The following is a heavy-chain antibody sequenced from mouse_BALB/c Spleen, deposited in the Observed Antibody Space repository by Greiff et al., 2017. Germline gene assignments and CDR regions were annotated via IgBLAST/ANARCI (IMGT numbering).Heavy chain of an antibody. J-gene: IGHJ3*01. D-gene: IGHD2-5*01. V-gene: IGHV3-2*02. CDR1: GYSITSDYA. CDR3: ERCDSNYGGFAY. CDR2: ISYSGST. Sequence: EVQLQQSGPGLVKPSQSLSLTCTVTGYSITSDYAWNWIRQLPGNKLEWMGYISYSGSTSYNPSLKSRISITRVTSKNQFFLQLNSVTTEDTATYYCERCDSNYGGFAYWGQGTLVTVSA.